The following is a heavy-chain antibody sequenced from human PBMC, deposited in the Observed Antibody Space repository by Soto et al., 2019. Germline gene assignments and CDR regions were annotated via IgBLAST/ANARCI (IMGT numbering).Heavy chain of an antibody. V-gene: IGHV4-61*01. Sequence: SETLSLTCAVSGGSVRGGSYYWSWTRQPPGKGLEWIGFIYHSGSTNYNPSLKSRVTISVDTSKNQFSLNLLSLTAADTAVYYCARERTGDPTFFDYWGQGALVTVSS. CDR3: ARERTGDPTFFDY. CDR2: IYHSGST. D-gene: IGHD1-1*01. CDR1: GGSVRGGSYY. J-gene: IGHJ4*02.